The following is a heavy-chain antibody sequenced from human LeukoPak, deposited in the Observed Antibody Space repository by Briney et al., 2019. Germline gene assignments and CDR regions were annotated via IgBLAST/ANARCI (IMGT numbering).Heavy chain of an antibody. Sequence: GRSLRLSCAASGFTFSSYGMHWVRQAPGKGLEWVSSISSSSSYIYYGDSVKGRFTISRDNAKNSLYLQMNSLRAEDTAVYYCATETGYNYGFDHWGQGTLVTVSS. CDR2: ISSSSSYI. CDR1: GFTFSSYG. V-gene: IGHV3-21*01. J-gene: IGHJ5*02. D-gene: IGHD5-18*01. CDR3: ATETGYNYGFDH.